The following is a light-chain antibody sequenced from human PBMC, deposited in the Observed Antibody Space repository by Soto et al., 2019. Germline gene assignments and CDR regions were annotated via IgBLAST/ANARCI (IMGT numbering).Light chain of an antibody. CDR3: SSYTSSSTLVHVV. Sequence: QSALTQPASVSGSPGQSITISCTGTSSDVGGYNYVSWYQQHPGKAPKLMIYDVSNRPSGVSNRFSGSKSGNTASLTISGLQAEDEAYYYCSSYTSSSTLVHVVFGGGTKVTVL. CDR1: SSDVGGYNY. V-gene: IGLV2-14*01. CDR2: DVS. J-gene: IGLJ2*01.